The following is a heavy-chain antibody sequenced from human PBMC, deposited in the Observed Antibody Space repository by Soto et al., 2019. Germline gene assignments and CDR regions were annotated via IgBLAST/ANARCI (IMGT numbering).Heavy chain of an antibody. CDR2: ISPLFGTA. CDR3: ARAWPRGTMIVLANVNYGMDV. J-gene: IGHJ6*02. D-gene: IGHD3-22*01. Sequence: QEQLVQSGAEVKNPGSSVKVSCKASGGTFSKYAFSWVRQAPGQGLEWMGGISPLFGTADYAQRFQGKVTITADESTTTTYMELSSLRSEDTAVYYCARAWPRGTMIVLANVNYGMDVWGQGTTVTVSS. V-gene: IGHV1-69*01. CDR1: GGTFSKYA.